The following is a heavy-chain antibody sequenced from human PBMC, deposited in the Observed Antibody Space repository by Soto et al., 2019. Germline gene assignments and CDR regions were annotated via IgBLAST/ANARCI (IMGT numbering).Heavy chain of an antibody. D-gene: IGHD5-12*01. CDR2: ISHLENT. CDR1: GASIRYGGFS. Sequence: QLQLQESGSGVVKTSETLSLTCTVSGASIRYGGFSWSWIRQSPGNGLEWIGYISHLENTYLHPSFKSRRTMSIDRTRNQFSLKLSSVTAAYMAVYYCARGGGYDSFDYWGQGVLVTVSS. J-gene: IGHJ4*02. CDR3: ARGGGYDSFDY. V-gene: IGHV4-30-2*06.